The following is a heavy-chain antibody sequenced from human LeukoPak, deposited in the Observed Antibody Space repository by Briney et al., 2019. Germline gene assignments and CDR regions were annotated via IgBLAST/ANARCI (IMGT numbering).Heavy chain of an antibody. Sequence: PGESLRLSCAASGFTFSSYSMNWVRQAPGKGLEWVSSISSSSSYIYYADSVKGRFTISRDNAKNSLYLQMTSLRAEDTAVYYCARDGSFIVGATGGGFDYWGQGTLVTVSS. J-gene: IGHJ4*02. D-gene: IGHD1-26*01. CDR2: ISSSSSYI. CDR1: GFTFSSYS. CDR3: ARDGSFIVGATGGGFDY. V-gene: IGHV3-21*01.